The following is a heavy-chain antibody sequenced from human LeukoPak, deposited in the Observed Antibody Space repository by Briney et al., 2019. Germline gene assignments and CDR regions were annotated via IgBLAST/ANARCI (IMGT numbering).Heavy chain of an antibody. CDR2: ISGSGGST. Sequence: PGGSLRLSCAASGFTFSSYAMSWVRQAPGKGLEWVSAISGSGGSTYYADSVKGRFTISRDNSKNTLYLQMNSLRAEDTAVYYCAKESKIFGVVITLGAFDIWGQGTMVTVSS. CDR1: GFTFSSYA. D-gene: IGHD3-3*01. V-gene: IGHV3-23*01. CDR3: AKESKIFGVVITLGAFDI. J-gene: IGHJ3*02.